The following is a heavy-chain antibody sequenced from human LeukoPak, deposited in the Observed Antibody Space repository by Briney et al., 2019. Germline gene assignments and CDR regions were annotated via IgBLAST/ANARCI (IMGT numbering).Heavy chain of an antibody. CDR1: GYTFTING. V-gene: IGHV1-18*01. J-gene: IGHJ4*02. CDR3: ARLFGSGYYHNAFDY. D-gene: IGHD3-22*01. Sequence: ASVNLSFNATGYTFTINGISCDRQAPGQGLEWMGWISAYNGNTNYAQKLQGRVTMTTDTSTSTAYMELRSLRSDDTAVYYCARLFGSGYYHNAFDYWGQGTLVTVSS. CDR2: ISAYNGNT.